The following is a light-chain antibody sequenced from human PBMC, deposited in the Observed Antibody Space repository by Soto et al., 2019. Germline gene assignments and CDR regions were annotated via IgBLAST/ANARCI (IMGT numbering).Light chain of an antibody. J-gene: IGKJ3*01. V-gene: IGKV3-20*01. Sequence: EIVLTQSPGTLSLSPGETATVSCMATESLITKALAWYQQKPGQAPRLLIYGAFTRDAAIPDRFNGSGSGTDFALTISRLELEDSAVYYCQQYGVSPLTFGPGTKVEIK. CDR1: ESLITKA. CDR2: GAF. CDR3: QQYGVSPLT.